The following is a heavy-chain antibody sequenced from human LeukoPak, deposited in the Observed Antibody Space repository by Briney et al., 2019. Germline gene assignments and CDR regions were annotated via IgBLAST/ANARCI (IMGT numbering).Heavy chain of an antibody. J-gene: IGHJ6*02. V-gene: IGHV1-69*04. Sequence: ASVKVSCKASGGTFSSYAISWVRQAPGQGLEWMGRIIPILGIANYAQKFQGRVTITADKSTSTAYMELSSLRSEDTAVYYCASLIYYDSSGYYGRDNYYYYYGMDVWGQGTTVTVSS. CDR3: ASLIYYDSSGYYGRDNYYYYYGMDV. D-gene: IGHD3-22*01. CDR2: IIPILGIA. CDR1: GGTFSSYA.